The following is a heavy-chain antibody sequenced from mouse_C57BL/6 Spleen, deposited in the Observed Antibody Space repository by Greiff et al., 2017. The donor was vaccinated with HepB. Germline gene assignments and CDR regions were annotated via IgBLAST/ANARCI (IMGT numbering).Heavy chain of an antibody. CDR1: GFTFSSYG. J-gene: IGHJ3*01. Sequence: EVQGVESGGDLVKPGGSLKLSCAASGFTFSSYGMSWVRQTPDKRLEWVATISSGGSYTYYPDSVKGRFTISRDNAKNTLYLQMSSLKSADTAMYYCARHGEGFAYWGQGTLVTVSA. CDR2: ISSGGSYT. V-gene: IGHV5-6*01. CDR3: ARHGEGFAY.